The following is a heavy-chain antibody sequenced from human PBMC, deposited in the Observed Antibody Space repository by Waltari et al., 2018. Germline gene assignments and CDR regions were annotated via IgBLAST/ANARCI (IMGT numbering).Heavy chain of an antibody. D-gene: IGHD4-17*01. CDR2: ISAENGHT. V-gene: IGHV1-18*01. Sequence: QVQLVQSGAEVKEPGASVKVTCKASGYTFSRCGCGWVRQAPGQGLEWMGRISAENGHTNAAQKFQGRVAKTTDTFTRSAYMELRNLRSDDTAFYYCARRGTYGDYHFDSWGQGTLVTVSS. CDR1: GYTFSRCG. CDR3: ARRGTYGDYHFDS. J-gene: IGHJ4*02.